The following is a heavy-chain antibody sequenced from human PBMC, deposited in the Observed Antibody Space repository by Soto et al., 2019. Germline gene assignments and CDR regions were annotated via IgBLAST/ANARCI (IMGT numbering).Heavy chain of an antibody. CDR1: GGSISSYY. J-gene: IGHJ4*02. V-gene: IGHV4-59*08. Sequence: QVQLQESGPGLVKPSETLSLTCTVSGGSISSYYWSWIRQPPGKGLEWIGYIYYSGSTNYNPSLKSRVTISVDTSKNQFSLKLSSVTAADTAVYYCARHARGGSFIFDYWGQGTLVTVSS. CDR3: ARHARGGSFIFDY. D-gene: IGHD2-15*01. CDR2: IYYSGST.